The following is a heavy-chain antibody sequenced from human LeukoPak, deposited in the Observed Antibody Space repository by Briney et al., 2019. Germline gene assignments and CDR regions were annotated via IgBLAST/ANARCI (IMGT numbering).Heavy chain of an antibody. CDR3: ASSGHRTAYYYYYYMDV. Sequence: GASVKVSCKASGGTFSSYAISWVRQAPGQGLEWMGEIIPIFGTANYAQKFQGRVTITTDESTSTAYMELSSLRSEDTAVYYCASSGHRTAYYYYYYMDVWGKGTTVTVSS. J-gene: IGHJ6*03. CDR1: GGTFSSYA. V-gene: IGHV1-69*05. D-gene: IGHD3-10*01. CDR2: IIPIFGTA.